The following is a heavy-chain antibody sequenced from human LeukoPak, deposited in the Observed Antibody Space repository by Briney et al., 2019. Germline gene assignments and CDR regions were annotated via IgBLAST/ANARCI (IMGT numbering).Heavy chain of an antibody. Sequence: PSETLSLTCTVSGGSISSYYWSWIRQPPGKGLEWIGYIYYSGSTNYNPSLKSRVTISVDTSKNQFSLKLSSVTAADTAVYYCAREAGRGRYSDYWGQGTLVTVSS. CDR1: GGSISSYY. D-gene: IGHD6-13*01. J-gene: IGHJ4*02. CDR3: AREAGRGRYSDY. CDR2: IYYSGST. V-gene: IGHV4-59*01.